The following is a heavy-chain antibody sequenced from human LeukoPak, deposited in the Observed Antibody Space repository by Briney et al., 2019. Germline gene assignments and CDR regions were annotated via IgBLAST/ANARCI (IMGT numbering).Heavy chain of an antibody. CDR3: AREAVGATGDVDY. CDR1: GYTFTCYY. D-gene: IGHD1-26*01. J-gene: IGHJ4*02. Sequence: GASVKVSCKGSGYTFTCYYMHWVRQAPGQGREWMGWINPNSGGTNYAQKFQGRVTMTRDTSISTAYMELSRLRSDDTAVYYCAREAVGATGDVDYWGQGTLVTVSS. V-gene: IGHV1-2*02. CDR2: INPNSGGT.